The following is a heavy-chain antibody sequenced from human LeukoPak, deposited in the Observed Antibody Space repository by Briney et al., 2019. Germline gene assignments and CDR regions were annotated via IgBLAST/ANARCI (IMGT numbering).Heavy chain of an antibody. J-gene: IGHJ4*02. V-gene: IGHV3-23*01. D-gene: IGHD5-18*01. CDR3: AGSSASRGYNYGRFDC. CDR1: GLIFSTYA. Sequence: GGSLRLSWKASGLIFSTYAMSWVRPAPGKGLVWVSTISGSADRTYYADSVKGRFTISRDNSKNTLSLQMNSLRAEDAAVYYCAGSSASRGYNYGRFDCWGQGTLVTVSS. CDR2: ISGSADRT.